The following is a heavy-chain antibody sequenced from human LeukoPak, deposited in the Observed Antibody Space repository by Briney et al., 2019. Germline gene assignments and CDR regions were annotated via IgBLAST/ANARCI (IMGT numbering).Heavy chain of an antibody. V-gene: IGHV3-11*01. D-gene: IGHD6-13*01. CDR3: ARRAASGPCFDY. J-gene: IGHJ4*02. CDR1: GFTFSDYY. Sequence: GGSLRLSCAVSGFTFSDYYMSWLCQAPGKGLEWVSYISSGGSTISHADSVKGRFTISSDTAETSLFLEINRLRAEDTAVYYCARRAASGPCFDYWGQGALVTVSS. CDR2: ISSGGSTI.